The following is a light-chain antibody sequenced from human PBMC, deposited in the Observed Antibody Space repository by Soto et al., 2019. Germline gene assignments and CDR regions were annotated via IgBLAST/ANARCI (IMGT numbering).Light chain of an antibody. CDR2: GAS. V-gene: IGKV3-20*01. Sequence: EIVVTQSPGNLXFXPGEXATLXXXXSQSVSSSYLAWYQQKPGQANRLIIYGASSRATGITDRLSGSGSGTDFTLTISRLEPEDFAVYYCQQYGSSPLTFGGGTKLDIK. CDR1: QSVSSSY. J-gene: IGKJ4*01. CDR3: QQYGSSPLT.